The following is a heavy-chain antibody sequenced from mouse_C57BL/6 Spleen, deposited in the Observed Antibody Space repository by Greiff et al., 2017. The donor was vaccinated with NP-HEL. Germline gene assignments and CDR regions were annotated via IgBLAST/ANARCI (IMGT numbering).Heavy chain of an antibody. Sequence: EVQVVESGGGLVKPGGSLKLSCAASGFTFSSYAMSWVRQTPEKRLEWVATISDGGSYTYYPDNVKGRFTISRDNAKNNLYLQMSHLKSEDTAMYYCARVPYDYRQAWFAYWGQGTLVTVSA. CDR3: ARVPYDYRQAWFAY. CDR1: GFTFSSYA. V-gene: IGHV5-4*01. J-gene: IGHJ3*01. D-gene: IGHD2-4*01. CDR2: ISDGGSYT.